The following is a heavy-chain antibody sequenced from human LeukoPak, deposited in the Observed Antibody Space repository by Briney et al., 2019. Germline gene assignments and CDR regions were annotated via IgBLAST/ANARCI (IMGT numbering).Heavy chain of an antibody. J-gene: IGHJ4*02. V-gene: IGHV4-61*02. CDR1: GGSISSGSYY. D-gene: IGHD3-9*01. CDR3: AAYYDILTGGDY. CDR2: IYTSGST. Sequence: TLSLTCTVSGGSISSGSYYWSWIRQPAGKGLEWIGRIYTSGSTNYNPSLKSRVTISVDTSKNQFSLKLSSVTAADTAVHYCAAYYDILTGGDYWGQGTLVTVSS.